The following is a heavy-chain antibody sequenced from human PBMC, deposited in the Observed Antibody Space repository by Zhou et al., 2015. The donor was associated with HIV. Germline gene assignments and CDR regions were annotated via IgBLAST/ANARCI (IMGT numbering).Heavy chain of an antibody. CDR2: IIPILGTA. CDR3: ARGLGFGELSSVDY. D-gene: IGHD3-10*01. V-gene: IGHV1-69*06. J-gene: IGHJ4*02. CDR1: GGTFSTHG. Sequence: QVQLVQSGAEVKKPGSSVKVSCKASGGTFSTHGISWVRQAPGQGLEWMGGIIPILGTAKYPQKLQGRVTITADRSTSTAYMDLRSLRLEDTAVYYCARGLGFGELSSVDYWGQGTLVTVSS.